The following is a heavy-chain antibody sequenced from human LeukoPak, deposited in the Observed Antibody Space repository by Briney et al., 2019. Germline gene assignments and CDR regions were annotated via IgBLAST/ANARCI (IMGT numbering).Heavy chain of an antibody. CDR1: GYTFTSYG. D-gene: IGHD3-10*01. CDR2: ISAYNGNT. V-gene: IGHV1-18*01. J-gene: IGHJ3*02. CDR3: ARVVWFGEPNAFDI. Sequence: ASVKVSCTASGYTFTSYGISWVRQAPGQGLEWMGWISAYNGNTNYAQKLQGRVTMTTDTSTSTAYMELRSLRSDDTAVYYCARVVWFGEPNAFDIWGQGTMVTVSS.